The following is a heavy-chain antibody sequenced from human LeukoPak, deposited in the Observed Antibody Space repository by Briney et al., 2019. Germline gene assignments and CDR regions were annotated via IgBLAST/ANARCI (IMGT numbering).Heavy chain of an antibody. J-gene: IGHJ5*02. CDR3: ARGYCSGGSCYSVENWFDP. D-gene: IGHD2-15*01. V-gene: IGHV1-2*06. Sequence: GSSVKVSCKASGGTFSSYAISWVRQAPGQGLEWMGRINPNSGGTNYAQKFQGRVTMTGDTSISTAYMELSRLRSDDTAVYYCARGYCSGGSCYSVENWFDPWGQGTLVTVSS. CDR1: GGTFSSYA. CDR2: INPNSGGT.